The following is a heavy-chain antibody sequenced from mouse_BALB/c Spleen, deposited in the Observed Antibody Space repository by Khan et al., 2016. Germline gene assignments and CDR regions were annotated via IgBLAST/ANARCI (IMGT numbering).Heavy chain of an antibody. D-gene: IGHD1-1*02. J-gene: IGHJ4*01. Sequence: VQLKESGPDLVKPSQSLSLTCTVTGYSLTSGYSWHWIRPFPGNKLEWMGYIHYSGSTTYNPSLKSRISITRDPSKHQFFLQLHSVTTEDTGTYACARYGYYAIDYWGQGTSVTVSS. CDR1: GYSLTSGYS. CDR2: IHYSGST. CDR3: ARYGYYAIDY. V-gene: IGHV3-1*02.